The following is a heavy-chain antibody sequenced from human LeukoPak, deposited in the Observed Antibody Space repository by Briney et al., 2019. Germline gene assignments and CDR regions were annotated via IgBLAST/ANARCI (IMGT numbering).Heavy chain of an antibody. CDR3: ARTYRTGRIYYFDY. CDR1: GFTFSSYW. J-gene: IGHJ4*02. V-gene: IGHV3-21*01. D-gene: IGHD1-14*01. CDR2: ISSTGSYI. Sequence: GGSLRLSCAASGFTFSSYWMHWVRQAPGKGLEWVSSISSTGSYIYYADSVKGRFTISRDNAKNSLYLLMNSLRAEDTAVYYCARTYRTGRIYYFDYWGQGTLVTVSS.